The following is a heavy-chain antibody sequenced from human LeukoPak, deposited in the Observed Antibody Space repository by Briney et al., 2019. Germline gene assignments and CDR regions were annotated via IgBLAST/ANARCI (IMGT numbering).Heavy chain of an antibody. J-gene: IGHJ4*02. CDR2: ISTTSDYI. Sequence: GGSLRLSRAASGFTFSSYSMNWVRQAPGKGLKWVSSISTTSDYIYYAGSVKGRFTVSRDNAKNSLFLQMNSLRAEDTAVYYCARGVGVTIRTSNFDYWGQGTLVTASS. D-gene: IGHD1-26*01. V-gene: IGHV3-21*01. CDR1: GFTFSSYS. CDR3: ARGVGVTIRTSNFDY.